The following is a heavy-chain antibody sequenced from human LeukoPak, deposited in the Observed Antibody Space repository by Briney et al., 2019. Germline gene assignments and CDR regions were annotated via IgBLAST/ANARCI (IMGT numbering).Heavy chain of an antibody. D-gene: IGHD2-2*01. CDR3: ARDPLYCSSTSCYHDY. CDR2: ISSSGSTI. CDR1: GFTFSSYE. V-gene: IGHV3-48*03. Sequence: GESLRLSCAASGFTFSSYEMNWVRQAPGKGLEWVSYISSSGSTIYYADSVKGRFTISRDNAKNSLYLQMNSLRAEDTAVYYCARDPLYCSSTSCYHDYWGQGTLVTVSS. J-gene: IGHJ4*02.